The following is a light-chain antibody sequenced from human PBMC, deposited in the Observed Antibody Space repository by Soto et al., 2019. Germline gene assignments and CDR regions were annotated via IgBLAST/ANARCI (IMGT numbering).Light chain of an antibody. J-gene: IGLJ3*02. CDR1: SSDVGAYNY. CDR3: SSYAGSNNPWV. V-gene: IGLV2-8*01. CDR2: EVT. Sequence: QSVLTQPPSASGSPGQSATISCTGTSSDVGAYNYVCWYQQHPGKAPKLIISEVTKRPSGVPDRFSGSKSGNTASLTVTGLQAEDEADYYCSSYAGSNNPWVFGGGTKLTVL.